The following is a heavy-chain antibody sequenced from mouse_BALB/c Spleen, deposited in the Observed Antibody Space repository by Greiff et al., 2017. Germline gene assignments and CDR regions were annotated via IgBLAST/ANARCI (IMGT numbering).Heavy chain of an antibody. D-gene: IGHD1-1*01. J-gene: IGHJ4*01. V-gene: IGHV1S29*02. Sequence: EVQLQQSGPELVKPGASVKISCKASGYTFTDYNMHWVKQSHGKSLEWIGYIYPYNGGTGYNQKFKSKATLTVDNSSSTAYMELRSLTSEDSAVYYCARRNYYGSSYGDYYAMDDWGQGTSVTVSS. CDR1: GYTFTDYN. CDR2: IYPYNGGT. CDR3: ARRNYYGSSYGDYYAMDD.